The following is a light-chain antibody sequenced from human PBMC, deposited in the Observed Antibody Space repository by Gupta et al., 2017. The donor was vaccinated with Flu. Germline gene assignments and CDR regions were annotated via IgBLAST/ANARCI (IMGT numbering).Light chain of an antibody. CDR2: GAS. V-gene: IGKV3-20*01. Sequence: EIVLTQSPGTLSLSPGERATLSCRASQSVSSSYLAWYQKKPVQAPRLLIYGASSRATGIPDRFSGSGSGTDFTLTISRLEPEDFAVYYCQQYGSSPRTFGQGTKVEIK. CDR3: QQYGSSPRT. CDR1: QSVSSSY. J-gene: IGKJ1*01.